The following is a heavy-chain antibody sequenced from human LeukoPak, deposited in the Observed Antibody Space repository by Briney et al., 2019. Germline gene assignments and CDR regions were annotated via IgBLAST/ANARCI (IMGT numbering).Heavy chain of an antibody. V-gene: IGHV4-30-4*08. CDR3: ARGHGTMVRGARWFDP. CDR1: GFTFSRYA. CDR2: IYYSGST. Sequence: LRLSCAASGFTFSRYAMSWVRQPPGKGLEWIGYIYYSGSTYYNPSLKSRVTISVDTSKNQFSLKLSSVTAADTAVYYCARGHGTMVRGARWFDPWGQGTLVTVSS. D-gene: IGHD3-10*01. J-gene: IGHJ5*02.